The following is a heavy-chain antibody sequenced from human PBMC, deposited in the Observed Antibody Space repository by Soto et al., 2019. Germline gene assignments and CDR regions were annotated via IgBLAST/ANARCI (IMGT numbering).Heavy chain of an antibody. J-gene: IGHJ6*02. D-gene: IGHD1-1*01. Sequence: QVQLVESGGGVVQPGRSLRLSCAASGFTFSSYAMHWVRQAPGKGLEWVAVISYDGSNKYYADSVKGRFTISIDNSMNTLYLQMNSLRAEDTAVYYCARDRLRYNWNDFPYYYYGMHVWGQGTTVTVSS. CDR2: ISYDGSNK. V-gene: IGHV3-30-3*01. CDR3: ARDRLRYNWNDFPYYYYGMHV. CDR1: GFTFSSYA.